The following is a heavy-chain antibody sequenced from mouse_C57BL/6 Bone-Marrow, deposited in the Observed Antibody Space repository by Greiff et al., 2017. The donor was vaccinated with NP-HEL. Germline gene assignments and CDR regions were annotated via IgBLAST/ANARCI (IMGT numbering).Heavy chain of an antibody. V-gene: IGHV5-4*01. J-gene: IGHJ3*01. CDR3: ARDRAFYDGFAY. Sequence: EVNVVESGGGLVKPGGSLKLSCAASGFTFSSYAMSWVRQTPEKRLEWVATISDGGSYTYYPDNVKGRFTISRDNAKNNLYLQMSHLKSEDTAMYYCARDRAFYDGFAYWGQGTLVTVSA. D-gene: IGHD1-1*01. CDR1: GFTFSSYA. CDR2: ISDGGSYT.